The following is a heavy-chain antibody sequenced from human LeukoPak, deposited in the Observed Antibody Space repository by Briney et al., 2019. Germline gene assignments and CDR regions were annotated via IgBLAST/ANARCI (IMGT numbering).Heavy chain of an antibody. CDR2: ISGSGDST. CDR3: AKGREAPWYTSGWYVY. J-gene: IGHJ4*02. D-gene: IGHD6-19*01. V-gene: IGHV3-23*01. Sequence: GGSLRLSCAASGFTFSSYAMSWVRQAPGKGLEWVSAISGSGDSTYYADSVKGRFTISRDYSKNTLYLQMNSLRAEDTAVYYCAKGREAPWYTSGWYVYWGQGTLVTVSS. CDR1: GFTFSSYA.